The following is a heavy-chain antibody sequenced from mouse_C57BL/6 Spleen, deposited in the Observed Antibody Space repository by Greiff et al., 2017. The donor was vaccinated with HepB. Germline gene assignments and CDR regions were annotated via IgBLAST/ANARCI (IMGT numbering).Heavy chain of an antibody. CDR1: GFTFSDFY. J-gene: IGHJ2*01. D-gene: IGHD3-2*02. CDR3: ARDARSSGYFDY. Sequence: EVNLVESGGGLVQSGRSLRLSCATSGFTFSDFYMEWVRQAPGKGLEWIAASRNKANDYTTEYSASVKGRFIVSRDTSQSILYLQMNALRAEDTAIYYCARDARSSGYFDYWGQGTTLTVSS. V-gene: IGHV7-1*01. CDR2: SRNKANDYTT.